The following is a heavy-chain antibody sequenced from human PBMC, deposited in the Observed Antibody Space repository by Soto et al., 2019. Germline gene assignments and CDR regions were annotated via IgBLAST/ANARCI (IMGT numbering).Heavy chain of an antibody. CDR2: MITYNVNT. D-gene: IGHD2-8*02. V-gene: IGHV1-18*01. CDR3: ARDTGFRSDY. J-gene: IGHJ4*02. CDR1: GYTVTRYG. Sequence: ASVKVSCKASGYTVTRYGISLVRQAPVRVLELIVWMITYNVNTKDAQKLQGRFTITAYRWTSTCCIELRILRSDDTAVYYCARDTGFRSDYWGQGTLVTVSA.